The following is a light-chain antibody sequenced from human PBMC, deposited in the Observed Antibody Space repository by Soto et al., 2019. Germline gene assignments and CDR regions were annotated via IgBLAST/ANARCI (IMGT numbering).Light chain of an antibody. Sequence: QSALTQPRSVSGSPGQSVTSSCTGTSSVVGYYNYVSWYQQHPGKAPKLMIYDVSKRPSGVPDRFSGPTSGNTASLTISGLQAEDEADYFCCSYAGSYTYVFGNGTKVTVL. CDR3: CSYAGSYTYV. CDR1: SSVVGYYNY. V-gene: IGLV2-11*01. CDR2: DVS. J-gene: IGLJ1*01.